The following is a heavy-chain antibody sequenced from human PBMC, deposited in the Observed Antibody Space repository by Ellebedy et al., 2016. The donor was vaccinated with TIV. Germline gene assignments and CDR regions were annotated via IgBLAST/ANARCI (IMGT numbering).Heavy chain of an antibody. CDR2: ISTGSRNI. D-gene: IGHD5-18*01. CDR3: ARDGAYNYDTYWYFDL. Sequence: GESLKISCEASGFTFSNSNLNWVRQAPGKGLEWVSYISTGSRNIYYADSVKGQFTISRDNAKNSLYLHMNSLRDEDTAVYYCARDGAYNYDTYWYFDLWGRGTLVTVSS. J-gene: IGHJ2*01. CDR1: GFTFSNSN. V-gene: IGHV3-48*02.